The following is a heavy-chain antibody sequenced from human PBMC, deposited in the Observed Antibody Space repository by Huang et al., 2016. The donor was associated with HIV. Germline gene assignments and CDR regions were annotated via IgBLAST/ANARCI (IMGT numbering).Heavy chain of an antibody. Sequence: QVQVLQSGSEVKKPGASVKVSCTGSGYTYTSYGTTWVRQVPGKGLEWVGWISGFDGKTHFGKNCQDRVTLTRDTSAKTAYMDLKNLTSDDTAMYYCARGDGYNVLRLDPWGQGTLVTVSS. CDR1: GYTYTSYG. CDR2: ISGFDGKT. D-gene: IGHD1-1*01. V-gene: IGHV1-18*04. J-gene: IGHJ1*01. CDR3: ARGDGYNVLRLDP.